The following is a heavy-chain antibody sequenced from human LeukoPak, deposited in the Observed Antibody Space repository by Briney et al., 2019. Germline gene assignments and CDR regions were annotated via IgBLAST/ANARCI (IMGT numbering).Heavy chain of an antibody. CDR3: ARGMAGDPFDY. CDR1: GGSISSGSYY. Sequence: PSQTLSLTSALSGGSISSGSYYWSWIRQPARKGLEWNGRIYTSESTNYNPSLKSRVTISVDTSKNQFSLKLSSVTAADTAVYYCARGMAGDPFDYWGQGTLVTVS. J-gene: IGHJ4*02. CDR2: IYTSEST. V-gene: IGHV4-61*02. D-gene: IGHD4-17*01.